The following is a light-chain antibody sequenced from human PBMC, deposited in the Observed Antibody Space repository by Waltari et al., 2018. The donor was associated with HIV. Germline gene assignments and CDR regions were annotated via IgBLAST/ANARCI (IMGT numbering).Light chain of an antibody. CDR2: DNT. CDR3: QSFDTSLSASV. V-gene: IGLV1-40*01. Sequence: QSVLTQPPSVSGAPGQRVTISCTGSNTNLRAGYDLPWYQQVPGRAPKLLIYDNTNRPSGVPDRFSGYKSGTSAALAITGLQAVDETDYYCQSFDTSLSASVFGTGTRVTVL. CDR1: NTNLRAGYD. J-gene: IGLJ1*01.